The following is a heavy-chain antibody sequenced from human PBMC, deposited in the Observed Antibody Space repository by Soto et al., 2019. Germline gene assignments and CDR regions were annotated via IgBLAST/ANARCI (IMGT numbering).Heavy chain of an antibody. CDR2: ISYDGSNK. CDR1: GFTFSSYG. V-gene: IGHV3-30*03. J-gene: IGHJ3*02. D-gene: IGHD3-16*01. CDR3: AHLGGSAGAFDI. Sequence: GGSLRLSCAASGFTFSSYGMHWVRQAPGKGLEWVAIISYDGSNKYYADSVKGRFTISRDNSKNTLYLQMSSLRTEDTAVYYCAHLGGSAGAFDIWGQGTMVTVSS.